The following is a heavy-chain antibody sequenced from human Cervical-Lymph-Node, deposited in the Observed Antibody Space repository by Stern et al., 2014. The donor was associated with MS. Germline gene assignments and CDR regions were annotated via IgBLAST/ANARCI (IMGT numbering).Heavy chain of an antibody. J-gene: IGHJ4*02. Sequence: VQLVESGGGLVKPGGSLRLSCAVSGLSFSDYYMSWIRQAPGAGLEGISDIGSRGSPIYYAASVKGRFSISRDNAENSLYLQMNSLRVDDTAVYYCVAGMERWGQGTLVTVSS. V-gene: IGHV3-11*01. CDR2: IGSRGSPI. D-gene: IGHD3-10*01. CDR1: GLSFSDYY. CDR3: VAGMER.